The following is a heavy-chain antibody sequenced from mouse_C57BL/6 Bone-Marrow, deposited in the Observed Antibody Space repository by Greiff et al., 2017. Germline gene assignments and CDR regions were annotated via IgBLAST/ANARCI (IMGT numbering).Heavy chain of an antibody. Sequence: VQLQQSGTELVKPGASVKLSCKASGYTFTSYWMHWVKQRPGQGLEWIGNINPSNGGTNYNEKFKSKATLTVEKSSSTAYMQLSSLTSEDSAVYYCARGGGKIPWSYWYFDVWGTGTTVTVSS. V-gene: IGHV1-53*01. CDR2: INPSNGGT. CDR1: GYTFTSYW. J-gene: IGHJ1*03. CDR3: ARGGGKIPWSYWYFDV.